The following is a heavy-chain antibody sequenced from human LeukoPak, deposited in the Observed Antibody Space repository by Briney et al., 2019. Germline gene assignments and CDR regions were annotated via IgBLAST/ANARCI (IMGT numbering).Heavy chain of an antibody. J-gene: IGHJ4*02. CDR3: VRDFNWAFDY. CDR1: GDGVSSKSVS. D-gene: IGHD3-16*01. Sequence: SQTLSLTCAISGDGVSSKSVSWSWMRQSPSRGLEYLGRTRYRSTWNTFYSLSVEGRITINADTSRNEVSLRLSSVTPDDTALYYCVRDFNWAFDYWGQGTLVTVSS. V-gene: IGHV6-1*01. CDR2: TRYRSTWNT.